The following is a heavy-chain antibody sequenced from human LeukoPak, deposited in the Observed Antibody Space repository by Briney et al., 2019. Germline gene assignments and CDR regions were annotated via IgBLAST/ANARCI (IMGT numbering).Heavy chain of an antibody. CDR3: ASGPRARRYYYYGMDV. CDR1: GVSFSGYY. J-gene: IGHJ6*02. Sequence: SGTLSLTCAVYGVSFSGYYWSWIRQPPGKGLEWIGEINHSGSTNYNPSLKSRVTISVDTSKNQFSLKLSSVTAADTAVYYCASGPRARRYYYYGMDVWGQGTTVTVSS. CDR2: INHSGST. V-gene: IGHV4-34*01.